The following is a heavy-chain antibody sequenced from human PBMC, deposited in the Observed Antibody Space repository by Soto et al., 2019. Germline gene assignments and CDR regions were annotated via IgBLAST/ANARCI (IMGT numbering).Heavy chain of an antibody. V-gene: IGHV1-8*01. CDR3: ARGLDIVVVVAATPPHFDY. Sequence: ASVKVSCKASGYRFPNYDINWVRQATGQGPEWMGWMNPDSGDTDYAQKFQGRVTMTTDTSMSTAYMELRSLRSDDTAVYYCARGLDIVVVVAATPPHFDYWGQGTLVTVSS. CDR2: MNPDSGDT. CDR1: GYRFPNYD. D-gene: IGHD2-15*01. J-gene: IGHJ4*02.